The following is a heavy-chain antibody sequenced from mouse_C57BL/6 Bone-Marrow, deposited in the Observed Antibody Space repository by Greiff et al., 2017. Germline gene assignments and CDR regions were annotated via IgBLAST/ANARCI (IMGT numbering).Heavy chain of an antibody. V-gene: IGHV1-18*01. D-gene: IGHD1-1*01. CDR3: ARTPYYYGSSYGAWFAY. Sequence: SGPELVKPGASVKIPCKASGYTFTDYNMDWVKQSHGKSLEWIGDINPNNGGTIYNQKFKGKATLTVDKSSSTAYMELRSLTSEDTAVYYCARTPYYYGSSYGAWFAYWGQGTLVTVSA. CDR2: INPNNGGT. J-gene: IGHJ3*01. CDR1: GYTFTDYN.